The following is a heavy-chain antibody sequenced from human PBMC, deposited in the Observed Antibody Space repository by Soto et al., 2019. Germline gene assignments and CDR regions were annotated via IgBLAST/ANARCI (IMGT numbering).Heavy chain of an antibody. D-gene: IGHD6-6*01. CDR1: GGSISSGGYY. Sequence: SETLSLTCTVSGGSISSGGYYWSWIRQHPGKGLEWIGYIYYSGSTYYNPSLKSRVTISVDTSKNQFSLKLSSVTAADTAVYYCAREGSSSNWFDPLGQGTLVTVSS. CDR3: AREGSSSNWFDP. CDR2: IYYSGST. V-gene: IGHV4-31*03. J-gene: IGHJ5*02.